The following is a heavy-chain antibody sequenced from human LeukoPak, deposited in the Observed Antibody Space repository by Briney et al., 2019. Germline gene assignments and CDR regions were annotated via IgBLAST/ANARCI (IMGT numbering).Heavy chain of an antibody. D-gene: IGHD2-15*01. CDR1: GGSISSSSYY. V-gene: IGHV4-39*07. J-gene: IGHJ4*02. CDR2: IYYSGST. CDR3: ARGCSGGSCYPYFDY. Sequence: PSETLSLTCTVSGGSISSSSYYWGWIRQPPGKGLEWIGSIYYSGSTYYNPSLKSRVTISVDTSKNQFSLKLSSVTAADTAVYYCARGCSGGSCYPYFDYWGQGTLVTVSS.